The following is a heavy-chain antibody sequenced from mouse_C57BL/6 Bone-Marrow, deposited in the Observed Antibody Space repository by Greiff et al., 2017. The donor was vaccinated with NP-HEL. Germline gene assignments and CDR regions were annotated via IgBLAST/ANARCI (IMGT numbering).Heavy chain of an antibody. CDR2: IHPNSGST. V-gene: IGHV1-64*01. D-gene: IGHD4-1*01. CDR3: ARRGLGRDYFDY. CDR1: GYTFTSYW. Sequence: QVHVKQPGAELVKPGASVKLSCKASGYTFTSYWMHWVKQRPGQGLEWIGMIHPNSGSTNYNEKFKSKATLTVDKSSSTAYMQLSSLTSEDSAVYYCARRGLGRDYFDYWGQGTTLTVSS. J-gene: IGHJ2*01.